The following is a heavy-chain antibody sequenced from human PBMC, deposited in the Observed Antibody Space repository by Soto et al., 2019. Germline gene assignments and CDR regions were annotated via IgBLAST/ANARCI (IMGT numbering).Heavy chain of an antibody. CDR1: GFTFSSYW. CDR3: ARDQGAGWGLRRLYYYYYMDV. J-gene: IGHJ6*03. D-gene: IGHD1-26*01. V-gene: IGHV3-7*01. Sequence: QPGGSLRLSCAASGFTFSSYWMSWVRQAPGKGLEWVANIKQDGSEKYYVDSVKGRFTISRDNAKNSLYLQMNSLRAEDTAVYCCARDQGAGWGLRRLYYYYYMDVWGKGTTVTVSS. CDR2: IKQDGSEK.